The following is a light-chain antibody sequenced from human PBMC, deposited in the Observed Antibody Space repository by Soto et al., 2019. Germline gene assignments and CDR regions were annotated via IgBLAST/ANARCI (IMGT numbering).Light chain of an antibody. CDR1: QSLLHSNGYNY. CDR2: LGS. Sequence: DIVMTQSPLSLPVTPGEPASISCRSSQSLLHSNGYNYLDWYLQKPGQSPQLLIYLGSNRAAGXPXXFSGSGSGTDFTLKISRVEAEDVGVYYCMQALQTPKFGQGTKVEIK. J-gene: IGKJ1*01. CDR3: MQALQTPK. V-gene: IGKV2-28*01.